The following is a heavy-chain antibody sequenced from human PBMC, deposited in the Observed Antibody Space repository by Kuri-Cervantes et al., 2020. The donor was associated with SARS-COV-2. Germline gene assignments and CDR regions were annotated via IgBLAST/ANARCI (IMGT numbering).Heavy chain of an antibody. Sequence: ASVKVSCKASGYTLTELSMHWVRQAPGKGLEWMGGFDPEDGETIYAQKFQGRVTMTEDTSTDTAYMELSSLRSEDTAVYYCATLSLPRSTSYYYYYYMDVWGKGTTVTVSS. CDR1: GYTLTELS. J-gene: IGHJ6*03. D-gene: IGHD2-2*01. V-gene: IGHV1-24*01. CDR2: FDPEDGET. CDR3: ATLSLPRSTSYYYYYYMDV.